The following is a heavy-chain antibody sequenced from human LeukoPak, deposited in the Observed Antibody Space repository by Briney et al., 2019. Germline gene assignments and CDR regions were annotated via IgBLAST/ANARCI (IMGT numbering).Heavy chain of an antibody. D-gene: IGHD2-15*01. Sequence: ASVKVSCKASGYTFTSYGIRWVRQAPGQGLEWMGWISAYNGNTNYAQKLQGRVTMTTDTSTSTAYMELRSLRSDDTAVYYCARDEALLPKTERNYYYYYGMDVWGQGTTVTVSS. CDR3: ARDEALLPKTERNYYYYYGMDV. J-gene: IGHJ6*02. V-gene: IGHV1-18*01. CDR2: ISAYNGNT. CDR1: GYTFTSYG.